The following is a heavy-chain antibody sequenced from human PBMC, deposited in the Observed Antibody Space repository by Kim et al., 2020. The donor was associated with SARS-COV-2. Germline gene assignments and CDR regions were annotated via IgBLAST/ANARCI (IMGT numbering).Heavy chain of an antibody. CDR2: INSRSTYI. Sequence: GGSLRLSCAASGFSFSDYSMNWVRQAPGKGLEWVSSINSRSTYIYYEDSVKGRFTISRDNAKSSLYLQMNSLRAEDTAVFYCARTVTAAAGEYYYYATDVWGQGTTVTVSS. V-gene: IGHV3-21*01. D-gene: IGHD6-13*01. CDR1: GFSFSDYS. CDR3: ARTVTAAAGEYYYYATDV. J-gene: IGHJ6*02.